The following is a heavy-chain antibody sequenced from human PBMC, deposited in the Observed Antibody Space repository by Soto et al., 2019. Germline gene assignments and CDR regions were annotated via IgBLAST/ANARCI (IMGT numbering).Heavy chain of an antibody. CDR3: ARELVFGVVIKTGYFDP. CDR2: IYYSGST. D-gene: IGHD3-3*01. J-gene: IGHJ5*02. Sequence: PSETLSLTCTVSGGSISSGDYYWSWIRQPPGKGLEWIGYIYYSGSTSYNPSLKSRLTISLDTSKNQSSLKLSSVTAADTAVYYCARELVFGVVIKTGYFDPWGQGTLVTVSS. V-gene: IGHV4-30-4*01. CDR1: GGSISSGDYY.